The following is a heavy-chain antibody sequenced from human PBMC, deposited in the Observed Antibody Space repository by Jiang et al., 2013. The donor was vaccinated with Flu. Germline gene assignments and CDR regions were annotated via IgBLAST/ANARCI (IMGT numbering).Heavy chain of an antibody. V-gene: IGHV4-59*01. CDR2: IYYSGST. CDR3: ARSVKGSGYSFSAFDI. D-gene: IGHD5-12*01. CDR1: GGSISGDF. Sequence: GSGLVKPSETLSLTCTVSGGSISGDFCNWIRQPPGKRPEWIGYIYYSGSTNYNPSLKSRVTISLDTSKNQFSLRLSSATAADTAVYYCARSVKGSGYSFSAFDIWG. J-gene: IGHJ3*02.